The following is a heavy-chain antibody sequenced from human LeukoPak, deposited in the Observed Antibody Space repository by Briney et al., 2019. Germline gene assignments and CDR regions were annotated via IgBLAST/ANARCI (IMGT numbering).Heavy chain of an antibody. J-gene: IGHJ5*02. CDR2: IRYDGSNK. CDR1: GFTFSSYG. D-gene: IGHD1-20*01. V-gene: IGHV3-30*02. CDR3: AKDYGITGTGGAWLDP. Sequence: PGGSLRLSCAASGFTFSSYGMHWVRQAPGKGLEWVAFIRYDGSNKNHADSVKGRFTISGDNSKNMLYLQMNSLRAEDTSVYYCAKDYGITGTGGAWLDPWGQGTLVTVSS.